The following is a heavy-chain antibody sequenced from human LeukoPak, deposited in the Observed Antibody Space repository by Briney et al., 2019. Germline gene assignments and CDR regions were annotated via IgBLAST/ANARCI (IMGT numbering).Heavy chain of an antibody. CDR1: GDSVSINSAA. D-gene: IGHD6-19*01. CDR2: TYYRCKWYN. V-gene: IGHV6-1*01. CDR3: ARDKYSSCWYWYDY. Sequence: SPTLSLTFAISGDSVSINSAAWNWVRQSPSRGLEWLGSTYYRCKWYNYYAVSVKSRITINANTYKNQFSQQLNSVTPEDTAVYYCARDKYSSCWYWYDYWGQGTLVTVSS. J-gene: IGHJ4*02.